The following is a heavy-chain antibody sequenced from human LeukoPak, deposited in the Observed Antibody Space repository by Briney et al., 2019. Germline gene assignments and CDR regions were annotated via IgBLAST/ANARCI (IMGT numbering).Heavy chain of an antibody. J-gene: IGHJ3*02. V-gene: IGHV4-34*01. D-gene: IGHD2-2*01. CDR2: INHSGST. CDR3: ARAQYQLPELINLAFDI. Sequence: SETLSLTCAVYGGSFSGYYWSWIRQPPGKGLEWIGEINHSGSTNYNPSLKSRVTISVDTSKNQFSLKLSSVTAADTAVYYCARAQYQLPELINLAFDIWGQGTMVTVSS. CDR1: GGSFSGYY.